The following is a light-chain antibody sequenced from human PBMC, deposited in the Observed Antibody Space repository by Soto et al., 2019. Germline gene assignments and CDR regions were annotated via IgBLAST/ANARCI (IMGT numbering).Light chain of an antibody. J-gene: IGKJ1*01. V-gene: IGKV3-20*01. CDR3: QQYGSSQWT. CDR2: GAS. Sequence: EIVLTQSPGTLSLSPGERATLSCRASQSVTSSYLVWYQQKPGQAPRLLIYGASIRATDIPDRFSGSGSGTDFTLTISRLEPEDFAVYFCQQYGSSQWTFGQGTRLEIK. CDR1: QSVTSSY.